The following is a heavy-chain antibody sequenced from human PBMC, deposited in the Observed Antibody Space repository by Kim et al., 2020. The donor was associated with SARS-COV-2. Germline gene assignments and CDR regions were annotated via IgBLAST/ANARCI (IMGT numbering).Heavy chain of an antibody. CDR1: GNTLTELS. CDR2: FDPEDDKT. V-gene: IGHV1-24*01. Sequence: ASVKVSCKVSGNTLTELSMHWVRQAPGKGLEWMGGFDPEDDKTIYAEKFQGRVTMTEDTSSDTAYMELSSLIFEDTAVYYCATLPDYIFWGGSNFALDVWGQGTSVTVSS. J-gene: IGHJ6*02. D-gene: IGHD3-3*01. CDR3: ATLPDYIFWGGSNFALDV.